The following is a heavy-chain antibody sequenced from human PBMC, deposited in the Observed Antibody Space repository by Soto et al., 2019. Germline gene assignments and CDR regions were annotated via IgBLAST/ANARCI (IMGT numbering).Heavy chain of an antibody. CDR3: AAEDMATIYSEGY. Sequence: ASVRVSCKXSGFTFTSSAVQRVRQARGQRLEWIGWIVVGSGNTNYAQKVQERVTITGDMSTSTAYMELSSLRSEDTAVYYCAAEDMATIYSEGYWGQGTLVTVSS. CDR2: IVVGSGNT. D-gene: IGHD5-12*01. V-gene: IGHV1-58*01. CDR1: GFTFTSSA. J-gene: IGHJ4*02.